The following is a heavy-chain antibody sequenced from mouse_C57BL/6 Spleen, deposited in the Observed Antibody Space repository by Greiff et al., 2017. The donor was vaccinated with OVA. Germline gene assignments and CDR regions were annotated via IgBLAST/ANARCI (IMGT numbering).Heavy chain of an antibody. Sequence: EVKVVESGGGLVKPGGSLKLSCAASGFTFSSYAMYWVRQTPEKRLEWVATISDGGSYTYYTDNVKGRFTISRDNAKNNLYLQMSHLKSDDTTMYYCARDGYYYEGFDYWGQGTTLTVSS. D-gene: IGHD2-1*01. CDR2: ISDGGSYT. CDR1: GFTFSSYA. V-gene: IGHV5-4*01. J-gene: IGHJ2*01. CDR3: ARDGYYYEGFDY.